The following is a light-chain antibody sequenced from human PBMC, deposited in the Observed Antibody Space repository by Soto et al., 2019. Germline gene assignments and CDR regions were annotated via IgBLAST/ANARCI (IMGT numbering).Light chain of an antibody. CDR2: EGT. CDR3: CSYSTSHTWL. CDR1: SSDVGSYNL. V-gene: IGLV2-23*01. J-gene: IGLJ3*02. Sequence: QSALTQPASVSGSPGQSITISCTGSSSDVGSYNLVSWYQQYPGKAPKLMIYEGTERPSGVSHRFSGSKSGNTASLTISGLQAEDEADYYCCSYSTSHTWLFGGGTKLTVL.